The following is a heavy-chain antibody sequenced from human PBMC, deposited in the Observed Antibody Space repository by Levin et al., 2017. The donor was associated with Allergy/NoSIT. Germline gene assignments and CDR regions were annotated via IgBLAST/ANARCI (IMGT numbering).Heavy chain of an antibody. CDR3: AREINILTRPEGYWYFDL. CDR2: IYTSGST. Sequence: PSETLSLTCTVSGGSISSYYWSWIRQPAGKGLEWIGRIYTSGSTNYNPSLKSRVTMSVDTSKNQFSLKLSSVTAADTAVYYCAREINILTRPEGYWYFDLWGRGTLVTVSS. V-gene: IGHV4-4*07. CDR1: GGSISSYY. D-gene: IGHD3-9*01. J-gene: IGHJ2*01.